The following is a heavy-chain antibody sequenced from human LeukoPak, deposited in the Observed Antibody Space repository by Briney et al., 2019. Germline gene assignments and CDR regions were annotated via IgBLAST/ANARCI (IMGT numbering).Heavy chain of an antibody. J-gene: IGHJ6*02. Sequence: QPGRSLRLSCAASGFTFSSYGMHWVRQAPGKGLEWVAVISYDGSNKYYADSVKGRFTISRDNSKNTLYLQMNSLRAEDTAVYYCAQNWKPSMTTVTRYYYYGMDVWGQGTTVTVSS. D-gene: IGHD4-17*01. CDR3: AQNWKPSMTTVTRYYYYGMDV. CDR1: GFTFSSYG. CDR2: ISYDGSNK. V-gene: IGHV3-30*03.